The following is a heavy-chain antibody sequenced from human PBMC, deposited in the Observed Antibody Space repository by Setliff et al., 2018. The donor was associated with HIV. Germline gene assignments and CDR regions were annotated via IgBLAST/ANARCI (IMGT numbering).Heavy chain of an antibody. V-gene: IGHV4-59*11. D-gene: IGHD6-19*01. CDR1: GGSISSHY. CDR2: IYYSGST. J-gene: IGHJ3*02. CDR3: ARTSVSGWRTPAFDI. Sequence: SETLSLTCTVSGGSISSHYWSWIRQPPGKGLEWIGYIYYSGSTNYDPSLKSRVTISVDTSKNQFSLKLSSVTAADTAVYHCARTSVSGWRTPAFDIWGQGTMVTVSS.